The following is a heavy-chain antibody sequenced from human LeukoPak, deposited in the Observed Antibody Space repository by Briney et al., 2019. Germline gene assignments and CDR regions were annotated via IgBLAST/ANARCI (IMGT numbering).Heavy chain of an antibody. CDR1: GGTFSSYA. CDR2: IIPIFGTA. D-gene: IGHD6-13*01. Sequence: GSSVKVSCKASGGTFSSYAISWVRQAPGQGLEWMGGIIPIFGTANYAQKFQGRVTITTDESTSTAYMELSSLRSEDTAVYYCARDHNIETTGYSSSWRDAFDIWGQGTMVTVSS. J-gene: IGHJ3*02. V-gene: IGHV1-69*05. CDR3: ARDHNIETTGYSSSWRDAFDI.